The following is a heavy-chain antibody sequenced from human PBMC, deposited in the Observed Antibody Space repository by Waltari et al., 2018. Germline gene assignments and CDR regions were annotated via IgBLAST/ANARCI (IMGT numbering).Heavy chain of an antibody. CDR1: GFTFSNYE. J-gene: IGHJ4*02. CDR2: ISSSGSTI. Sequence: GFTFSNYEMNWVRQAPGKGLEWVSYISSSGSTIYYADSVKGRFTVSRDDAKNSLYLQMDSLRVEDTAVYYCARDGLRDWFPDYWGQGTLVTVSS. V-gene: IGHV3-48*03. CDR3: ARDGLRDWFPDY. D-gene: IGHD3-9*01.